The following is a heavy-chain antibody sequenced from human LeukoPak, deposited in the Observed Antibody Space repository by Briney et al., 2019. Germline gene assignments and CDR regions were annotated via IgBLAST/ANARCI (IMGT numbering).Heavy chain of an antibody. V-gene: IGHV3-64*01. CDR1: GFTFSNYA. CDR2: ISSNGGST. Sequence: GGSLRPSCAASGFTFSNYAMHWVRQAPGNGLEYVSAISSNGGSTYYANSVKGRFTISRDNSKNTLYLQMGSLRAEDMAVYYCARDLRLKELAYCGGDCLDYWGQGTLVTVSS. D-gene: IGHD2-21*02. CDR3: ARDLRLKELAYCGGDCLDY. J-gene: IGHJ4*02.